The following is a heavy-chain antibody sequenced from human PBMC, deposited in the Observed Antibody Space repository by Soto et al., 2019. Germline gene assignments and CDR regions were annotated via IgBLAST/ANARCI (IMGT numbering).Heavy chain of an antibody. CDR1: GFTFSSYS. D-gene: IGHD3-16*02. V-gene: IGHV3-48*01. CDR3: ARGSRWGSYRTTGY. CDR2: ISSSGSII. J-gene: IGHJ4*02. Sequence: EVQLVESGGGLVQPGGSLRLSCAASGFTFSSYSINWVRQAPGKGLECISYISSSGSIIYYAGSVKGRFTMSRDNAKNSLYLPMNRLGADDTAVYYCARGSRWGSYRTTGYWGQGTLVTVSS.